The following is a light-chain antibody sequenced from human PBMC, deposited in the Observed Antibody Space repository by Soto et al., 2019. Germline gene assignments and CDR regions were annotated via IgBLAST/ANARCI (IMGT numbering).Light chain of an antibody. CDR3: QQYYNWPSLT. J-gene: IGKJ4*01. Sequence: EILMTQSPATLSVSPGVRATLSCRASQSVSSDLAWYQQKPGQAPRLLIYGASTRATGIPARSSGSGSGTEFTLTSNSLQSEDFAIYYCQQYYNWPSLTFGGGTKVEIK. V-gene: IGKV3-15*01. CDR2: GAS. CDR1: QSVSSD.